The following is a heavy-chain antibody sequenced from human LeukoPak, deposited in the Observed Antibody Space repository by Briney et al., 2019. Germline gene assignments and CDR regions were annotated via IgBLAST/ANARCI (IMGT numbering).Heavy chain of an antibody. D-gene: IGHD6-19*01. V-gene: IGHV4-39*01. Sequence: SETLSLTCTVSGGSISSSSYYWGWIRQPPGKGLEWIGSIYCSGSTYYNPSLKSRVTISVDTSKNQFSLKLSSVTAADTAVYYCARARGGSGWYRPFDYWGQGTLVTVSS. CDR1: GGSISSSSYY. CDR2: IYCSGST. J-gene: IGHJ4*02. CDR3: ARARGGSGWYRPFDY.